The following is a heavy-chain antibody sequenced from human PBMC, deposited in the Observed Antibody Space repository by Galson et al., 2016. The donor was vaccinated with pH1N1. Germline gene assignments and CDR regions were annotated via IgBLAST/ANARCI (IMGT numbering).Heavy chain of an antibody. D-gene: IGHD3-22*01. V-gene: IGHV3-23*01. J-gene: IGHJ5*02. Sequence: SLRLSCAVSGFTFSIFGMSWVRQTPGKGLEWVSAISAGGGTTYHADSVKGRFTISRDNSKSTLYLQMSSLRAEDTAIYYCAKHNGSGYSYRRRLSWGQGTLVTVSS. CDR3: AKHNGSGYSYRRRLS. CDR2: ISAGGGTT. CDR1: GFTFSIFG.